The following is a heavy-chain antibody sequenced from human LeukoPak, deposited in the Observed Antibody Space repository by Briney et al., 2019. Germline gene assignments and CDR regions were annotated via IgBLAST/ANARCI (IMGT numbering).Heavy chain of an antibody. CDR1: GGSFSGYY. Sequence: SETLSLTCAVYGGSFSGYYWSWIRQPPGKGLEWIGEINHSGSTNYNPSLKSRVTISVDTSKNQFSLKLSSVTAADTAVYYCARAYDYVWGSYRSSFDYWGQGTLVTVSS. D-gene: IGHD3-16*02. CDR3: ARAYDYVWGSYRSSFDY. J-gene: IGHJ4*02. V-gene: IGHV4-34*01. CDR2: INHSGST.